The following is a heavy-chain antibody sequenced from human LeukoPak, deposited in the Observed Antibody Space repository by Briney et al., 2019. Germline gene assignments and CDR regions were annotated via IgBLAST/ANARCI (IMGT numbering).Heavy chain of an antibody. CDR3: ARDGGWELLHAFDI. CDR1: GGSISSSSYY. J-gene: IGHJ3*02. CDR2: IYTSGST. Sequence: PSETLSLTCTVSGGSISSSSYYWSWIRQPAGKGLEWIGRIYTSGSTNYNPSLKSRVTISVDTSKNQFSLKLSSVTAADTAVYYCARDGGWELLHAFDIWGQGTMVTVSS. D-gene: IGHD1-26*01. V-gene: IGHV4-61*02.